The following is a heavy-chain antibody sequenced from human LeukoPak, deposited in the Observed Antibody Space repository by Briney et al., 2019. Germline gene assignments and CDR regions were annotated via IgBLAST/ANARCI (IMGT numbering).Heavy chain of an antibody. D-gene: IGHD5-18*01. CDR3: ARAHPGYSYGPPFIDY. V-gene: IGHV7-4-1*02. CDR1: GYTFTSYT. Sequence: ASVKVSCKASGYTFTSYTMNWVRQAPGQGLEWMGWINTNTGNPTYAQGFTRRFVFSLDTSVSTAYLQITSLKAEDTAVYYCARAHPGYSYGPPFIDYWGQGTLVTVSS. CDR2: INTNTGNP. J-gene: IGHJ4*02.